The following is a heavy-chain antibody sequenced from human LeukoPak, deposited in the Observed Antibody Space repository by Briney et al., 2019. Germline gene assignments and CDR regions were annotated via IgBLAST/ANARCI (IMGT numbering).Heavy chain of an antibody. CDR1: GDSISSYY. Sequence: SETLSLTCNVSGDSISSYYWSWIRERPGKGLEWIGFISYSGSTKYNPSLMNRVTISIDTSKNQISLNLTSVTAADTAVYYCARDVYSYGGWFDPWGQGTLVTVSS. CDR3: ARDVYSYGGWFDP. CDR2: ISYSGST. D-gene: IGHD5-18*01. V-gene: IGHV4-59*01. J-gene: IGHJ5*02.